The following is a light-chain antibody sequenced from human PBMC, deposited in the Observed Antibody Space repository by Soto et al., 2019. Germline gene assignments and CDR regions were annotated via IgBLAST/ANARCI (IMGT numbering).Light chain of an antibody. V-gene: IGLV2-8*01. J-gene: IGLJ2*01. Sequence: QSALTQPPSAYGYLGQSVTISCTGTLTDIGTYYDVSWYQQHPGKAPKLIIYEVSERPSGVPDRFSGSKSGNTASLTVSGLQAGDEADYYCSSYAGTKTLVFGGGTKLTVL. CDR1: LTDIGTYYD. CDR3: SSYAGTKTLV. CDR2: EVS.